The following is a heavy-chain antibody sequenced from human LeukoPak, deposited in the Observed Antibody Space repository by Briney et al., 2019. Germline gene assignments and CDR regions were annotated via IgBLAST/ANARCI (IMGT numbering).Heavy chain of an antibody. Sequence: GGSLRLSCAASGFTFSSYGMHWVRQAPGKGLEWVAVISYDGSNKYYADSVKGRFTISRDNSKNTLYLQMNSLRAEDTAVYYCARDQGYCTNGVCYTTFDIWGQGTMVTVSS. V-gene: IGHV3-30*03. CDR3: ARDQGYCTNGVCYTTFDI. CDR2: ISYDGSNK. J-gene: IGHJ3*02. D-gene: IGHD2-8*01. CDR1: GFTFSSYG.